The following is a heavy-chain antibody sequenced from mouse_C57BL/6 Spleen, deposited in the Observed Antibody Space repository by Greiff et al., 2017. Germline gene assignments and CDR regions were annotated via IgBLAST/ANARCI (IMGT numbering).Heavy chain of an antibody. D-gene: IGHD1-1*01. CDR3: ARDYYGSSPFAY. Sequence: QVQLQQPGAELVKPGASVKMSRKASGYTFTSYWITWVKQRPGQGLEWIGDIYPGSGSTNYNEKFKSKATLTVDTSSSTAYMQLSSLTSEDSAVYYCARDYYGSSPFAYWGQGTLVTVSA. J-gene: IGHJ3*01. CDR2: IYPGSGST. CDR1: GYTFTSYW. V-gene: IGHV1-55*01.